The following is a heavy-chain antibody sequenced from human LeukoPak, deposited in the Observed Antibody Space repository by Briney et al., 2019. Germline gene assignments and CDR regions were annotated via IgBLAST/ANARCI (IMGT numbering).Heavy chain of an antibody. V-gene: IGHV4-30-4*01. J-gene: IGHJ4*02. CDR1: GGSISSGDYY. Sequence: SETLSLTCTVSGGSISSGDYYWSWIRQPPGKGLEWIGYIYYSGSTYYNPSLKSRVTISVDTSKNQFSLKLSSVTAADTAVYYCASFYDSSGNYTKNAYYFDYWGQGTLVTVSS. D-gene: IGHD3-22*01. CDR3: ASFYDSSGNYTKNAYYFDY. CDR2: IYYSGST.